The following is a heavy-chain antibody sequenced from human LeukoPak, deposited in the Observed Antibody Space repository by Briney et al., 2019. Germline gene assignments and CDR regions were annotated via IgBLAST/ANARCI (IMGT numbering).Heavy chain of an antibody. J-gene: IGHJ3*02. CDR3: AKGLRGLWGDAFDM. CDR1: GFIFSIYG. CDR2: IRGSGSYT. D-gene: IGHD4-17*01. Sequence: GGSLRLSCEASGFIFSIYGMSWVRQALGKGLEWVSGIRGSGSYTDYVGSVKGRFTISRDNSKNTLYLQMNNLRAEDTAVYYCAKGLRGLWGDAFDMWGQGTMVTVSS. V-gene: IGHV3-23*01.